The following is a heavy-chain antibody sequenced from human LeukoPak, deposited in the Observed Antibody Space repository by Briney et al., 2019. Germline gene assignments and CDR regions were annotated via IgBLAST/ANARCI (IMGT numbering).Heavy chain of an antibody. D-gene: IGHD1-7*01. CDR3: ARDLRDWNL. Sequence: GASVRVSCKASGYTFTGYYIHWVRQAPGQGPEWMGCIHPRDSSTTYAKRFQGRVTLTSDASINTAFLELTRLTSDDTAIYYCARDLRDWNLWAQGTLVTVSS. V-gene: IGHV1-2*02. CDR1: GYTFTGYY. J-gene: IGHJ4*02. CDR2: IHPRDSST.